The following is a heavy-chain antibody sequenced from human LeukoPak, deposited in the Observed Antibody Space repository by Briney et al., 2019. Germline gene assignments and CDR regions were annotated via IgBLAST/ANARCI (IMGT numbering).Heavy chain of an antibody. Sequence: GGSLRLSCAASGFTFSNYGMHWVRQAPGKGLEWVAAIWYDGSNKYYGDSVKGRFTISRDNSKNTLYLQMNSLQTEDTAVYYCISSLTGVSDCWGQGTLVTVSS. D-gene: IGHD7-27*01. CDR2: IWYDGSNK. J-gene: IGHJ4*02. V-gene: IGHV3-33*01. CDR1: GFTFSNYG. CDR3: ISSLTGVSDC.